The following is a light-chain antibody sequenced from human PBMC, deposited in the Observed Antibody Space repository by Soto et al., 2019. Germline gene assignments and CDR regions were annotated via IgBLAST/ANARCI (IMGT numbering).Light chain of an antibody. J-gene: IGKJ1*01. Sequence: KGMTQSPSTLSVSPGERATLSCRASQSVNSNLAWYQQKLGQAPRVLIYGASTRATGIPDRFSGSGSGTEFILTISSLQSEDFAVYYCQEYNTWPWTFGQGTKVDIK. CDR3: QEYNTWPWT. V-gene: IGKV3-15*01. CDR1: QSVNSN. CDR2: GAS.